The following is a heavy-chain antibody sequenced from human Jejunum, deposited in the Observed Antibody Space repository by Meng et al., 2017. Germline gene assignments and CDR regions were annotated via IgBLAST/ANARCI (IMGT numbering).Heavy chain of an antibody. J-gene: IGHJ4*02. CDR1: GYTFTSQA. CDR3: ARDLTYGFLE. V-gene: IGHV7-4-1*02. Sequence: QVQLVQSGDALTKPGASVKGSCKASGYTFTSQAMNWVRQAPGQGLEWMGWINTNTGNPRYAQGFTGRFVFSLDTSVSTAYLQITSLKAEDTAVYYCARDLTYGFLEWGQGTLVTVSS. CDR2: INTNTGNP. D-gene: IGHD3-3*01.